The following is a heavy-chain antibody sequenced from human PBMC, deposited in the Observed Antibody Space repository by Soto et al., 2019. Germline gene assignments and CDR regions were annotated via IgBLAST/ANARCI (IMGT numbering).Heavy chain of an antibody. CDR1: GYTFTSYG. J-gene: IGHJ3*02. V-gene: IGHV1-18*04. Sequence: ASVKVSCKASGYTFTSYGISWVRQAPGQGLEWMGWISAYNGNTNYAQKLQGRVTMTTDTSTSTAYMELRSLRSDDTAVYYCARTQYYDSLAAFDIWGQGTVVTVSS. CDR2: ISAYNGNT. D-gene: IGHD3-22*01. CDR3: ARTQYYDSLAAFDI.